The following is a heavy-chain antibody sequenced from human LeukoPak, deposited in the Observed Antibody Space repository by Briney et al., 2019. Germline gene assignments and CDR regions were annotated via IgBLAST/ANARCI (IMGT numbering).Heavy chain of an antibody. CDR3: AKAMYSGTYSGMDV. CDR2: ISGSGGST. V-gene: IGHV3-23*01. J-gene: IGHJ6*02. Sequence: GGSLRLSCAASEFTFNSYTMSWVRRAPGKGLEWVSAISGSGGSTYYADSVKGRFTVSRDNSKNTLYLQMNSLRAEDTAVYFCAKAMYSGTYSGMDVWGQGTTVTVSS. D-gene: IGHD1-26*01. CDR1: EFTFNSYT.